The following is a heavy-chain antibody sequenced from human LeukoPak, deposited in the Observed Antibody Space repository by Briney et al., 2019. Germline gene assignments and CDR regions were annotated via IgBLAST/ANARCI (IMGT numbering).Heavy chain of an antibody. CDR2: IYTSGST. J-gene: IGHJ5*02. Sequence: SETLSLTCTVSGGSISGGSYYWSWIRQPAGKGLEWIGRIYTSGSTNYNPSLKSRVTISVDTSKNQFSLKLSSVTAADTAVYYCARDGRYSSSWYGGWWFDPWGQGTLVTVSS. V-gene: IGHV4-61*02. CDR1: GGSISGGSYY. CDR3: ARDGRYSSSWYGGWWFDP. D-gene: IGHD6-13*01.